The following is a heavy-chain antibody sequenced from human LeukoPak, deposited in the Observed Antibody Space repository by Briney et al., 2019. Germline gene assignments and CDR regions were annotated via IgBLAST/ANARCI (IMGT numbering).Heavy chain of an antibody. V-gene: IGHV3-30-3*01. J-gene: IGHJ4*02. CDR2: ISYDGSNK. CDR1: GFTFSSYA. D-gene: IGHD4-17*01. CDR3: ARKDYGPLGHPLDY. Sequence: GGSLRLSCAASGFTFSSYAMHWVRQAPGKGLEWVAVISYDGSNKYYADSVKGRFTISRDNSKNTLYLQMNSLRAEDTAVYYCARKDYGPLGHPLDYWGQGTLVTVSS.